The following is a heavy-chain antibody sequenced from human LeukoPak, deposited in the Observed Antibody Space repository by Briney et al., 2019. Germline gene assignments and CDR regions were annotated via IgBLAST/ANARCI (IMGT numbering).Heavy chain of an antibody. D-gene: IGHD2-2*02. CDR3: ARGAYCSSTSCYIDYYYYYGMDV. CDR1: GGSFSGYY. V-gene: IGHV4-34*01. CDR2: INHSGST. J-gene: IGHJ6*02. Sequence: SETLSLTCAVYGGSFSGYYWSWIRRPPGKGLEWIGEINHSGSTNYNPSLKSRVTISVDTSKNQFSLKLSSVTAADTAVYYCARGAYCSSTSCYIDYYYYYGMDVWGQGTTVTVSS.